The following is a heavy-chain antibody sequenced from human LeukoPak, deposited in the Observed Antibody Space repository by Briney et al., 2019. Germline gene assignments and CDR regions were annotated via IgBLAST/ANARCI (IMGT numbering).Heavy chain of an antibody. CDR1: GYTFITYG. D-gene: IGHD5-18*01. CDR3: ARDKAPRYTYGLGH. J-gene: IGHJ4*02. CDR2: ISPYDGST. V-gene: IGHV1-18*01. Sequence: ASVKVSCKASGYTFITYGINWVRPAPGQGLEWMGWISPYDGSTNFAQNLQGRVTMTTDTITSTAFMELRSLRFEDTALYYCARDKAPRYTYGLGHWGQGTLVTVSS.